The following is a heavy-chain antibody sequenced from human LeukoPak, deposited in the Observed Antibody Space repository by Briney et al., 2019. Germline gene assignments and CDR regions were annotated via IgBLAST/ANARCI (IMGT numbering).Heavy chain of an antibody. CDR1: GASMKSYY. J-gene: IGHJ4*02. CDR2: IFYSGDT. V-gene: IGHV4-59*08. Sequence: SETLSLTCTVSGASMKSYYCSWIRQPPGKGLEWIGYIFYSGDTNYNPSLKSRVTLSVDTSKNQFSLNLRSVTAADTAVYYCARQPYMLGAYYFDYWDQGTLVTVSS. D-gene: IGHD1-26*01. CDR3: ARQPYMLGAYYFDY.